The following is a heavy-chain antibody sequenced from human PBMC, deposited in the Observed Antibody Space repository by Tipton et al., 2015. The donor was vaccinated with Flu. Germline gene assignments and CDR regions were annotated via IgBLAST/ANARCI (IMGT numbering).Heavy chain of an antibody. CDR3: ARAPGRPCSANACPNWFDP. CDR2: INHSRIT. J-gene: IGHJ5*02. CDR1: GGSFSGYY. V-gene: IGHV4-34*01. Sequence: TLSLTCAIYGGSFSGYYWSWIRQPPGKGLEWIGEINHSRITNYNPSLKSRVTISVDTSKNQFSLKMSSVTAADTAVYYCARAPGRPCSANACPNWFDPCGQGTLVTVSS. D-gene: IGHD2-15*01.